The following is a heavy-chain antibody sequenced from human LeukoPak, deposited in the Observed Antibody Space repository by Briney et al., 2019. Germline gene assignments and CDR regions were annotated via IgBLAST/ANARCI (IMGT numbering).Heavy chain of an antibody. J-gene: IGHJ6*02. CDR2: MNPNSGNT. D-gene: IGHD3-22*01. CDR1: GYTFTSYD. V-gene: IGHV1-8*01. CDR3: ARTYYDSSGYYYNYYYGMDV. Sequence: ASVKVSCKASGYTFTSYDINWVRQATGQGLEWMGWMNPNSGNTGYAQKFQGRVTMTRNTSISTAYMELRSLRSDDTAVYYCARTYYDSSGYYYNYYYGMDVWGQGTTVTVSS.